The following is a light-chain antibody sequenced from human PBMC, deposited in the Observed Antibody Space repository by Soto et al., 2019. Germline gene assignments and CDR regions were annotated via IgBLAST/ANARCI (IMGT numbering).Light chain of an antibody. Sequence: EIVMTQSPATLSVSPGERATLSCRASQSVSSNLAWYQQKPGQAPRLLIYGASTRATGIPARFSGSGSGTEFTPTINSLQSEDFAVYYCQQYNNWPPRGTFGQGTKVEIK. J-gene: IGKJ1*01. CDR3: QQYNNWPPRGT. V-gene: IGKV3-15*01. CDR2: GAS. CDR1: QSVSSN.